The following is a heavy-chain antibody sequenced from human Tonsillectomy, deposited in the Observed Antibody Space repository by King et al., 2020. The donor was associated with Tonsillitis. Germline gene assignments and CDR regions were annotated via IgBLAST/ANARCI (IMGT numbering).Heavy chain of an antibody. CDR2: INSDGSST. V-gene: IGHV3-74*01. CDR3: ARADDCGGDCHFDY. D-gene: IGHD2-21*02. Sequence: VQLVESGGGLVQPGGSLRLCCAASGFTFSSYWMHWVRQAPGKGLVWVSRINSDGSSTSYADSVKGRFTISRDNAKNTLYLQMNSLRAEDTAVYYCARADDCGGDCHFDYWGQGTLVTVSS. J-gene: IGHJ4*02. CDR1: GFTFSSYW.